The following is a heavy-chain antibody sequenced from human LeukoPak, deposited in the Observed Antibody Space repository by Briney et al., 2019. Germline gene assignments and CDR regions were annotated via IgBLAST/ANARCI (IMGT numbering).Heavy chain of an antibody. CDR3: ARDRRYCSSTSCSRHDWFDP. V-gene: IGHV6-1*01. J-gene: IGHJ5*02. CDR1: GDSVSSNSAA. CDR2: TYYRSKWYN. Sequence: SQTLSLTCAISGDSVSSNSAAWDWIRQSPSRGLEWLGRTYYRSKWYNDYAVSVKSRITINPDTSKNQFSLKLSSVTAADTAVYYCARDRRYCSSTSCSRHDWFDPWGQGTLVTVSS. D-gene: IGHD2-2*01.